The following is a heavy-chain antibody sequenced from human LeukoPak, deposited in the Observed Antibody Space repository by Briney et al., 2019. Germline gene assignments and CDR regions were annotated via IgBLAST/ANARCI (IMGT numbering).Heavy chain of an antibody. CDR3: AREGRGGAFDI. D-gene: IGHD2-15*01. V-gene: IGHV3-7*01. J-gene: IGHJ3*02. CDR1: GFSFTYAW. Sequence: PGGSLRLSCTASGFSFTYAWMSWVRQAPGKGLEWVANIKQDGSEKYYVDSVKGRFTISRDNAKNSLYLQMNSLRAEDTAVYYCAREGRGGAFDIWGQGTMVTVSS. CDR2: IKQDGSEK.